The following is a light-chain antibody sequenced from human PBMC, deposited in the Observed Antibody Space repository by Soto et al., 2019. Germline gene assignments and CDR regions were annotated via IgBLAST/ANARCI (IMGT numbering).Light chain of an antibody. CDR1: RGQSIYT. CDR2: IDSDGSH. V-gene: IGLV4-69*01. J-gene: IGLJ3*02. CDR3: QTWDTATRV. Sequence: QLVLTQSPSASDSLGASVKITCTLSRGQSIYTIAWHQQQPGKGPRFLMKIDSDGSHRKGDGIPDRFSGSSSGADRYLTISSLHTEDEADYFCQTWDTATRVFGGGTKLTVL.